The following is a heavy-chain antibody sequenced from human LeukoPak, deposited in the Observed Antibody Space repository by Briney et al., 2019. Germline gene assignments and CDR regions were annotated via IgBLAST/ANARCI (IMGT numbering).Heavy chain of an antibody. J-gene: IGHJ5*02. CDR1: GYSFTNYW. V-gene: IGHV5-51*01. CDR2: IYPGDSDT. D-gene: IGHD3-10*02. Sequence: GESLKISCKGSGYSFTNYWIGWVGQMPGKGLEWMGIIYPGDSDTRYSPPFQGQVTISVDKSTSTAYLQWSSLKASDTAMYYCAIPPWPHYSDRQAWLDPWGQGTLVTVSS. CDR3: AIPPWPHYSDRQAWLDP.